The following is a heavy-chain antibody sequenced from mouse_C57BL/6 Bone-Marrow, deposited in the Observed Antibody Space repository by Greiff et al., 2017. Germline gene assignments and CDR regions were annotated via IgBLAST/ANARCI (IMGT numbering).Heavy chain of an antibody. D-gene: IGHD1-1*01. CDR2: ISDGGSYT. CDR3: ARDYYGSSYNAMDY. Sequence: EVKLVESGGGLVKPGGSLKLSCAASGFTFSSYAMSWVRQTPEKRLEWVATISDGGSYTYYPDNVKGRFTISRDNAKNNLYLQMSHRKSEDTAMYYCARDYYGSSYNAMDYWGQGTSVTVSS. CDR1: GFTFSSYA. J-gene: IGHJ4*01. V-gene: IGHV5-4*01.